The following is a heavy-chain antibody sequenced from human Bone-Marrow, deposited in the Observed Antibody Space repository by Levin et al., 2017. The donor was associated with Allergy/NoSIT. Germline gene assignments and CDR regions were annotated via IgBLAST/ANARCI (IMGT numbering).Heavy chain of an antibody. V-gene: IGHV3-23*01. CDR3: AKNIHWNPAFDY. D-gene: IGHD1-1*01. J-gene: IGHJ4*02. CDR1: GFTFSSYA. Sequence: GGSLRLSCAASGFTFSSYAMSWVRQAPGKGLEWVSTLSGSGGSTYYADSVKGRFTISRDNSKNTLYLQMNSLRAEDTAVYYCAKNIHWNPAFDYWGLGTLVTVSS. CDR2: LSGSGGST.